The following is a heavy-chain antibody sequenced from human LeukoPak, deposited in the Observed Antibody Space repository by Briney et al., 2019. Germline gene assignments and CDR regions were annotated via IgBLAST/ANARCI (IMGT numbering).Heavy chain of an antibody. CDR2: INPNSGGT. CDR3: AREHSFDWNYAYDP. CDR1: GYTFTGYY. D-gene: IGHD1-7*01. Sequence: GASVKVSCKAPGYTFTGYYMHWVRQAPGQGLEWMGWINPNSGGTNYAQKFQGRVTMTRDTSISTAYMELSRLRSDDTAVYYCAREHSFDWNYAYDPWGQGTLVTVSS. J-gene: IGHJ5*02. V-gene: IGHV1-2*02.